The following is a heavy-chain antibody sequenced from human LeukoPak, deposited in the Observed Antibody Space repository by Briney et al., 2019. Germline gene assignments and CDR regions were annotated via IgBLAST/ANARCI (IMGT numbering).Heavy chain of an antibody. CDR1: GFTFSDYY. Sequence: PGGSLRLYCAASGFTFSDYYMSWIRQAPGKGLEWVGSIYYSGSTYYNPSLKSRVTISVDTSKNQFSLKLSSVTAADTAVYYCARRGSSGWYNYFDYWGQGTLVTVSS. V-gene: IGHV4-39*01. CDR2: IYYSGST. J-gene: IGHJ4*02. CDR3: ARRGSSGWYNYFDY. D-gene: IGHD6-19*01.